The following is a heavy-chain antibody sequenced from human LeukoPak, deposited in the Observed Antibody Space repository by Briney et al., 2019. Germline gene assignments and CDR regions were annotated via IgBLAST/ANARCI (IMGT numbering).Heavy chain of an antibody. Sequence: SETLSLTCAVYGGSFSGYYWSWIRQPPGKGLEWIGEINHSGSTNYNPSLKSRVTISVDTSKNQFSLKLSSVTAADTAVYYCASGGSSIAARTNWFDPWGQGTLVTVSS. CDR3: ASGGSSIAARTNWFDP. CDR2: INHSGST. J-gene: IGHJ5*02. V-gene: IGHV4-34*01. D-gene: IGHD6-6*01. CDR1: GGSFSGYY.